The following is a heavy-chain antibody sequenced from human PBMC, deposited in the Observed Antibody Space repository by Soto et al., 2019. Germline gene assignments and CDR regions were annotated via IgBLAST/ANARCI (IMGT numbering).Heavy chain of an antibody. V-gene: IGHV4-39*01. J-gene: IGHJ4*02. D-gene: IGHD5-18*01. CDR3: ARHPGYGLSYFDY. CDR1: GGSISSSRYY. CDR2: IYYSGST. Sequence: PSETLSLTCTVSGGSISSSRYYWGWIRQPPGKGLEWIGSIYYSGSTYYNPSLKSRVTISVDTSKNQFSLKLSSVTAADTAVYYCARHPGYGLSYFDYWGQGTLVTVSS.